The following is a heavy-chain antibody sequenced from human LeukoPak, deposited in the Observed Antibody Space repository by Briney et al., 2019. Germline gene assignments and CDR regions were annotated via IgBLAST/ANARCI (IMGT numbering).Heavy chain of an antibody. D-gene: IGHD2-21*02. V-gene: IGHV3-9*01. J-gene: IGHJ3*02. CDR1: GFTFDDYA. CDR3: AKVSVVVTAIGAFDI. Sequence: GRSLRLSCAASGFTFDDYAMHWVRQAPGKGLEWVSGISWNSGSIGYADSVKGRFTISGDNAKNSLYLQMNSLRAEDTALYYCAKVSVVVTAIGAFDIWGQGTMVTVSS. CDR2: ISWNSGSI.